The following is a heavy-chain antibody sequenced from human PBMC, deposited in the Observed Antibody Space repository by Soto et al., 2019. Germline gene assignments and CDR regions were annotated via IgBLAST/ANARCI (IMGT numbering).Heavy chain of an antibody. V-gene: IGHV4-59*01. CDR3: ARVMYNWKPSRAEAFDI. CDR2: IYYSGST. CDR1: GGSISSYY. Sequence: SETLSLTCTVSGGSISSYYWSWIRQPPGKGLEWIGYIYYSGSTNYNPSLKSRVTISVDTSKNQFSLKLSSVTAADTAVYYCARVMYNWKPSRAEAFDIWGQGTMVTVSS. J-gene: IGHJ3*02. D-gene: IGHD1-20*01.